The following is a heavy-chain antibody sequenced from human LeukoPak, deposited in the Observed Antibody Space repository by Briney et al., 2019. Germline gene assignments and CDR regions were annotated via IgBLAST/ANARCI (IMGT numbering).Heavy chain of an antibody. J-gene: IGHJ4*02. CDR2: INHSGST. V-gene: IGHV4-31*03. D-gene: IGHD5-18*01. CDR3: ARGGSSYGYANDY. CDR1: GGSISSGGYY. Sequence: PSETLSLTCTVSGGSISSGGYYWSWIRQHPGKGLEWIGEINHSGSTNYNPSLKSRVTISVDTSKNQFSLKLSSVTAADTAVYYCARGGSSYGYANDYWGQGTLVTVSS.